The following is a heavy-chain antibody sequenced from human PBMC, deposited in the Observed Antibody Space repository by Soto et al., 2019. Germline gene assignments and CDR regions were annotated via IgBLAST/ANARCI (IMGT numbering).Heavy chain of an antibody. J-gene: IGHJ3*02. CDR1: GGSISSYY. CDR3: ARSEVAGAFDI. D-gene: IGHD5-12*01. V-gene: IGHV4-59*08. Sequence: PSETLSLTCTVSGGSISSYYLSWIRQSPGKGLEWIGYIYYGGSTNYNPSLKSRVTISVDTSKNQFSLKVNSVTAADTAVYYCARSEVAGAFDIWGQGTMVTVSS. CDR2: IYYGGST.